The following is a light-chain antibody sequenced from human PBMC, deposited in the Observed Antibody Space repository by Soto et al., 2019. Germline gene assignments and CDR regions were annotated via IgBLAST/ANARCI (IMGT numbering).Light chain of an antibody. CDR3: QQYDSLWT. CDR1: ESIDNW. J-gene: IGKJ1*01. Sequence: DIQMTQSPSTLSASVGDTVTITCRASESIDNWLAWYQQKPGKAPKLLIFAASTLVRGVPSRFSGRGSGTEFTLTISSLQPEDFATYYCQQYDSLWTFGQGTKVDI. V-gene: IGKV1-5*01. CDR2: AAS.